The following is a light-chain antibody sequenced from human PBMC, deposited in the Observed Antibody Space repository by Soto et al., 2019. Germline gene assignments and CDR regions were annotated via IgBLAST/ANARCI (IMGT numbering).Light chain of an antibody. J-gene: IGKJ1*01. CDR3: QQYNSHLRT. CDR2: DAT. V-gene: IGKV1-5*01. Sequence: DIQMTQSPSTLSASVGDRVTITCRASQSISNWLAWYQQKPGKAPKLLIYDATSLEGGVPLRFSGGGSGTEFTLTINRLQPDDFATYYCQQYNSHLRTFGQGTKVDIK. CDR1: QSISNW.